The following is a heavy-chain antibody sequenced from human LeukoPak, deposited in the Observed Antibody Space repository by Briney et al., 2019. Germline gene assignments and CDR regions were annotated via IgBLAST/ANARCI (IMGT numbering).Heavy chain of an antibody. D-gene: IGHD5-12*01. CDR1: GGSFSGYY. CDR3: TIVAWPSYFDY. J-gene: IGHJ4*02. CDR2: INHSGST. V-gene: IGHV4-34*01. Sequence: PSETLSLTCAVYGGSFSGYYWSWIRQPPGKGLEWIGEINHSGSTNYNPSLKSRVTISVDTSKNQFSLKLSSVTAADTAVYYCTIVAWPSYFDYWGQGTLVTVSS.